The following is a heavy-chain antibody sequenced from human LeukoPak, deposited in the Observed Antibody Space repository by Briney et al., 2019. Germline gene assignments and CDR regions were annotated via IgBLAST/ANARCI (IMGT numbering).Heavy chain of an antibody. CDR2: ISGSGGST. J-gene: IGHJ4*02. Sequence: GGSLRLSCAASGFTFSSYAMSWVRQAPGKGLEWVSAISGSGGSTYYADSVKGRFTISRDNSKNTLYLQMNSLRAEDTAVYYCARRHSSSWYYFDYWGQGTLVTVSS. CDR1: GFTFSSYA. CDR3: ARRHSSSWYYFDY. D-gene: IGHD6-13*01. V-gene: IGHV3-23*01.